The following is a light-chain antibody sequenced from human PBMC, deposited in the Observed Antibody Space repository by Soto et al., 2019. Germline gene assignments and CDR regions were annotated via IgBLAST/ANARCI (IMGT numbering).Light chain of an antibody. V-gene: IGKV3-20*01. CDR3: QQYGSSRFT. CDR1: QSVSSFY. J-gene: IGKJ2*01. Sequence: EIVSTQSPGTLSLSRGERATLSCRASQSVSSFYLAWYQQKPGQAPRLLIYGASSRATGILDRFSGSGSGTDFTLTISRLEPEAFAVYYCQQYGSSRFTFGQGTKLEIK. CDR2: GAS.